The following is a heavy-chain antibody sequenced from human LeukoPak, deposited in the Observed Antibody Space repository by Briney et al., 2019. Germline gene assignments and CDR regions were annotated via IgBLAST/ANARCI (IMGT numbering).Heavy chain of an antibody. CDR1: GYTFTGYY. V-gene: IGHV1-2*02. D-gene: IGHD5-12*01. CDR3: ARRKGDIVVLDY. Sequence: GASVKVFCKASGYTFTGYYMHWVRQAPGQGLEWMGWINPNSGGTNHAQKFQGRVTMTRDTSISTAYMELSRLRSDDTAVYYCARRKGDIVVLDYWGQGTLVTVSS. J-gene: IGHJ4*02. CDR2: INPNSGGT.